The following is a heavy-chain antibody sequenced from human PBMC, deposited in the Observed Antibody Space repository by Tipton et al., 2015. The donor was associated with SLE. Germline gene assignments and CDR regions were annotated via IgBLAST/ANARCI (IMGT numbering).Heavy chain of an antibody. Sequence: SLRLSCAASGFTFSSYGMHWVRQAPGKGLEWVAFIRYDGSNKYYADSVKGRFTISRDNSKNTLYLQMNSLRAEDTAVYYCAKSMTTVFAFDIWGQGTMVTVSS. J-gene: IGHJ3*02. CDR1: GFTFSSYG. D-gene: IGHD4-17*01. CDR3: AKSMTTVFAFDI. V-gene: IGHV3-30*02. CDR2: IRYDGSNK.